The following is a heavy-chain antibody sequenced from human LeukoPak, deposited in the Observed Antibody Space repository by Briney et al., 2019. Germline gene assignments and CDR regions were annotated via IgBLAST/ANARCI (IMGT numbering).Heavy chain of an antibody. Sequence: GGSLRLSCAVSGFTFSSFEMNWVRQAPGKGLEWISFISSSGATIHYADSVKGRFTISRDNAKNSLYLQMNSLRAEDTAVYYCAKDFRVSYWGQGTLVTVSS. CDR3: AKDFRVSY. V-gene: IGHV3-48*03. CDR1: GFTFSSFE. J-gene: IGHJ4*02. CDR2: ISSSGATI.